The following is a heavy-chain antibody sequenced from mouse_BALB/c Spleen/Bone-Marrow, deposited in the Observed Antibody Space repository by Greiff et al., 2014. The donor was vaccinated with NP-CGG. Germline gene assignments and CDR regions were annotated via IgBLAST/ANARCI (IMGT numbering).Heavy chain of an antibody. J-gene: IGHJ2*01. Sequence: QVQLQQSRVALVGSGYSVTISCKASGYAFSNYWMNWVKRRPGQGLEWIGQIYPGDGDTNYNGKFKGKATLTADKSSSTAYMRLSSLTSEDSAVYSCAKGRGWYFDYWGQGTTLTVSS. CDR1: GYAFSNYW. D-gene: IGHD2-3*01. V-gene: IGHV1-80*01. CDR2: IYPGDGDT. CDR3: AKGRGWYFDY.